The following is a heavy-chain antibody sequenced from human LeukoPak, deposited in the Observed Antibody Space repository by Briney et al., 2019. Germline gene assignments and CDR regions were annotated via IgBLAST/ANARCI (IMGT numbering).Heavy chain of an antibody. CDR2: MNPNSGNT. V-gene: IGHV1-8*01. CDR1: GYTFTSYD. CDR3: ARANPVRFLEWLAFDY. J-gene: IGHJ4*02. Sequence: ASVKVSCKASGYTFTSYDINWVRQATGQGLEWMAWMNPNSGNTGYAQKFQGRVTMTRNTSISTAYMELSSLRSADTAVYYCARANPVRFLEWLAFDYWGQGTLVTVSS. D-gene: IGHD3-3*01.